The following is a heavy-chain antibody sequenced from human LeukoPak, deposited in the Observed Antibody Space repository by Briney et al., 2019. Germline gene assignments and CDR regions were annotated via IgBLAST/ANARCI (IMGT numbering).Heavy chain of an antibody. CDR3: ARGPRNSSSYQYFQH. CDR2: ISSSSAYI. D-gene: IGHD6-13*01. CDR1: GFTFSTYS. J-gene: IGHJ1*01. V-gene: IGHV3-21*01. Sequence: GGSLRLSCAASGFTFSTYSMNWVRQAPGEGLEWVSSISSSSAYIYCADSAKGRFTISRDNAKNSLYLQKNSLRVEDTAVYYCARGPRNSSSYQYFQHWGQGTLVTVSS.